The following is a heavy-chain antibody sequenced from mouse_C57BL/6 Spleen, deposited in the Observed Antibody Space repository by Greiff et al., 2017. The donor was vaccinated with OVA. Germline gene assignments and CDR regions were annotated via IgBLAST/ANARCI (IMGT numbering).Heavy chain of an antibody. CDR1: GYAFTNYL. V-gene: IGHV1-54*01. CDR2: INPGSGGT. J-gene: IGHJ2*01. CDR3: ARGPLYYDYDGYYFDY. D-gene: IGHD2-4*01. Sequence: VQLQQSGAELVRPGTSVKVSCKASGYAFTNYLIEWVKQRPGQGLEWIGVINPGSGGTNYNEKFKGKATLTADKSSSTAYMQLSSLTSEDSAVYFCARGPLYYDYDGYYFDYWGQGTTLTVSS.